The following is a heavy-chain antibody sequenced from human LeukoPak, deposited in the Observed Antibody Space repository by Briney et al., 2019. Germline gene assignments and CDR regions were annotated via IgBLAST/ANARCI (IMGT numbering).Heavy chain of an antibody. D-gene: IGHD2-15*01. J-gene: IGHJ5*02. Sequence: GRSLRLSCAASGLTFSSYAMHWVRQAPGKGLEWVAVISYDGSNKYYADSVKGRFTISRDNSKNTLYLQMNSLRAEDTAVYYCTRVGYCSGGSCYSIKSAWFDPWGQGTLVTVSS. V-gene: IGHV3-30-3*01. CDR2: ISYDGSNK. CDR1: GLTFSSYA. CDR3: TRVGYCSGGSCYSIKSAWFDP.